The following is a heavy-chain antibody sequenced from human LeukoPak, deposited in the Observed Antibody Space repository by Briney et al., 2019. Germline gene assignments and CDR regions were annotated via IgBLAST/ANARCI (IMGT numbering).Heavy chain of an antibody. Sequence: SQTLSLTCTVSGGSISSGGYYWSWIRQPPGKGLEWIGEINHSGSTNYNPSLKSRVTISVDTSKNQFCLKLSSVTAADTAVYYRAGYGSGRAPHLNWFDPLGQGTLVTVSS. CDR1: GGSISSGGYY. D-gene: IGHD3-10*01. J-gene: IGHJ5*02. CDR2: INHSGST. V-gene: IGHV4-30-2*01. CDR3: AGYGSGRAPHLNWFDP.